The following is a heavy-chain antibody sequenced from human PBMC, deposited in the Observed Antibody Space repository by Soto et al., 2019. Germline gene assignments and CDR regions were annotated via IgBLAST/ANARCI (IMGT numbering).Heavy chain of an antibody. J-gene: IGHJ6*02. CDR1: GFTFSTYS. CDR2: ISSSSDII. Sequence: EVQLVESGGRLVQPGGSLRLSCVASGFTFSTYSMNWVRQAPGKGLEWISYISSSSDIIYYADSVKGRFTISRDNAKNALSLQMNSLRGEDTAVYYCARPYSNRWSIFYGLDVWGQWPTVTVSS. V-gene: IGHV3-48*04. D-gene: IGHD6-13*01. CDR3: ARPYSNRWSIFYGLDV.